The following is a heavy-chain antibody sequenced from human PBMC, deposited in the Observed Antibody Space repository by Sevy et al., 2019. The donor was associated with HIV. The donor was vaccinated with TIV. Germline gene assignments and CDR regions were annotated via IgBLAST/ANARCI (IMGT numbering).Heavy chain of an antibody. CDR3: TAGVWDDYGDNVPFDY. J-gene: IGHJ4*02. D-gene: IGHD4-17*01. CDR2: IKSKTDGGTT. CDR1: GFTFSNAW. V-gene: IGHV3-15*01. Sequence: GGSLRLSCAASGFTFSNAWMSWVRQAPGKGLEWVGRIKSKTDGGTTDYAAPVKGRFTISRDDSKNTLYLQMNSLKTEDTAVYYCTAGVWDDYGDNVPFDYWGQGTLVTVSS.